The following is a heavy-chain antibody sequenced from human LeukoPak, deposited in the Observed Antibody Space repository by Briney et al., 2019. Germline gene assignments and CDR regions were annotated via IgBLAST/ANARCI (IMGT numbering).Heavy chain of an antibody. CDR1: GFTFNSYA. D-gene: IGHD3-10*01. CDR3: AKRGGYETMAAFDY. V-gene: IGHV3-23*01. Sequence: GGSLRLSCAASGFTFNSYAMSWVRQAPGKGLEWVSAISPGGSDTYYADSVRGRFTISRDNSKNTLYLQMSSLRAEDSAVYYCAKRGGYETMAAFDYWGQGTLVTVST. J-gene: IGHJ4*02. CDR2: ISPGGSDT.